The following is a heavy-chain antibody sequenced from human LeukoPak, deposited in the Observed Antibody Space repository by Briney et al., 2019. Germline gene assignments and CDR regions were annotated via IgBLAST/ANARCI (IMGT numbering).Heavy chain of an antibody. CDR1: GGSISGYF. D-gene: IGHD2-2*01. CDR3: ARDSEYQLLFHRFDP. V-gene: IGHV4-4*07. Sequence: SETLSLTCTVSGGSISGYFWSWIRQPAGKGLEWIGRIYTSGSTNYNPSLKSRVTISVDKSKNQFSLKLTSVTAADTAVYYCARDSEYQLLFHRFDPWGQGTLVTVPS. CDR2: IYTSGST. J-gene: IGHJ5*02.